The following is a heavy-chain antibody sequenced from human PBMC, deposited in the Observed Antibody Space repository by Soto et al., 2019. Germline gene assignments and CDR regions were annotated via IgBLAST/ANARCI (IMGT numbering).Heavy chain of an antibody. CDR2: IRPYNGNK. D-gene: IGHD3-10*01. CDR1: GYVFSGFG. V-gene: IGHV1-18*01. Sequence: GASVKVSCKASGYVFSGFGINWVRQVPGQGLEWMGWIRPYNGNKNYAQKFRGRVTMTTDTSTSTAYMEMRSPRSDDTAVYYCARDLDGSGSYYTDYWGQGSLVTVSS. J-gene: IGHJ4*02. CDR3: ARDLDGSGSYYTDY.